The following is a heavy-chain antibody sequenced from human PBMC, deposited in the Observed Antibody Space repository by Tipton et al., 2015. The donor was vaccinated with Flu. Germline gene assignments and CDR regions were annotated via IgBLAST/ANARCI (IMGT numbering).Heavy chain of an antibody. D-gene: IGHD6-6*01. Sequence: TLSLTCAVYGGSFSGYYWSWIRQPPGKGLEWIGEINHSGSTNYNPSLKSRVTISVDTSKNQFSLKLSSVTAADTAVYYCARFSSSVDYWGQGTLVTVSS. CDR2: INHSGST. CDR3: ARFSSSVDY. CDR1: GGSFSGYY. J-gene: IGHJ4*02. V-gene: IGHV4-34*01.